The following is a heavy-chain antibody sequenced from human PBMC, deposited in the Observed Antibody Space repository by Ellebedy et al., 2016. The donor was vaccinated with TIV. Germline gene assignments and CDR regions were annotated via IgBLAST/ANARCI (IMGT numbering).Heavy chain of an antibody. D-gene: IGHD3/OR15-3a*01. CDR3: ARLWTYYFDY. CDR1: GDSISSSKW. V-gene: IGHV4-4*02. J-gene: IGHJ4*02. CDR2: IYHGGST. Sequence: MPSETLSLTCAVSGDSISSSKWWSWVRQPPGKGLEWIGEIYHGGSTNYNPSLKSRVTISVDNSKNQFSLRLSSVTAADTAVYYCARLWTYYFDYWGQGALVTVSS.